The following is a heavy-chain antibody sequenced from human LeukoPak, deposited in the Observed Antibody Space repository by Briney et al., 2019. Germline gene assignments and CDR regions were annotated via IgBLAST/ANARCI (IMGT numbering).Heavy chain of an antibody. D-gene: IGHD6-13*01. CDR2: IYYSGST. V-gene: IGHV4-59*01. J-gene: IGHJ4*02. Sequence: SETLSLTCTVSGGSISSYYWSWIRQPPGKGLEWIGYIYYSGSTNYNPSLKSRVTISVDTSKNQFSLKLCSVTAADTAVYYCARAKYSSSWYGGYYFDYWGQGTLVTVSS. CDR3: ARAKYSSSWYGGYYFDY. CDR1: GGSISSYY.